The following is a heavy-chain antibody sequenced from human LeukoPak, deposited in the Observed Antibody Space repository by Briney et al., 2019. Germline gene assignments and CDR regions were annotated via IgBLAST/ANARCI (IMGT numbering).Heavy chain of an antibody. CDR1: GFTLNGHT. D-gene: IGHD4/OR15-4a*01. Sequence: GGSLRLSCAASGFTLNGHTMHWVRQAPGKGLEWVSLISWDGANTMYADSVKGRFTISRDSGKNSLYLQMNSLRREDTALYYCAKDNDDYGAFDYWGQGTLVTVSS. J-gene: IGHJ4*02. V-gene: IGHV3-43*01. CDR3: AKDNDDYGAFDY. CDR2: ISWDGANT.